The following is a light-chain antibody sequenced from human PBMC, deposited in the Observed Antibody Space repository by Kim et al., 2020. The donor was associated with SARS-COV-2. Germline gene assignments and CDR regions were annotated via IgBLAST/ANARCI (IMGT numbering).Light chain of an antibody. J-gene: IGKJ5*01. CDR2: DTC. V-gene: IGKV3-11*01. CDR1: QSIGLY. CDR3: QQRKSWPLNT. Sequence: PPGGRATLTCRAKQSIGLYLAWYQQKPCQSPRRLISDTCRRASGRPSRFSGSGSETDFSLSIRSLEPEDSAVYYCQQRKSWPLNTFGQGTRLKIK.